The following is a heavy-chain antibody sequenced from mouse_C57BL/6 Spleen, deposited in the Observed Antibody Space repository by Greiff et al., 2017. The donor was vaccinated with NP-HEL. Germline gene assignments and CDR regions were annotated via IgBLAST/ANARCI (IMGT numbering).Heavy chain of an antibody. V-gene: IGHV1-22*01. CDR3: ARYRGYYGSSYVDY. CDR2: INPNNGGT. CDR1: GYTFTDYN. D-gene: IGHD1-1*01. Sequence: EVQLQQSGPELVKPGASVKMSCKASGYTFTDYNMPWVKQSHGKSLEWIGYINPNNGGTSYNQKFKGKATLTVNKSSSTAYMELRSLTSEDSAVYYCARYRGYYGSSYVDYWGQGTTLTVSS. J-gene: IGHJ2*01.